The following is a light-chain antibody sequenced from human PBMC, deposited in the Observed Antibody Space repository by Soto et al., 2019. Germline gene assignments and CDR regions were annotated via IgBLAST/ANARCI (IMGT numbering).Light chain of an antibody. CDR3: QQYGGSPLYT. CDR2: GAS. J-gene: IGKJ2*01. V-gene: IGKV3-20*01. Sequence: EIVLTQSPGTLSLSPGDRATLSCRASQSVSSSDLAWYQQKPGQAPRLLIYGASTRATGIPDRFSGSGSGPDFTLTLSRLEPEDFAVYYCQQYGGSPLYTFGQGTKLEI. CDR1: QSVSSSD.